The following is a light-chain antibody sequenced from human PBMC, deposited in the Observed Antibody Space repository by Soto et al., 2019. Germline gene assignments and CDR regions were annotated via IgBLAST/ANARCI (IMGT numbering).Light chain of an antibody. CDR2: AAF. CDR1: QGINSN. V-gene: IGKV1-9*01. CDR3: QQLNDYPIT. Sequence: DIPLTQSPSSLSASVGDRVTITCRASQGINSNLAWYQQKPGKAPTLLIYAAFTLQSGVPPRFSGSGSGTEFTLTISSLQPEDFATYYCQQLNDYPITFGQGTRLDIK. J-gene: IGKJ5*01.